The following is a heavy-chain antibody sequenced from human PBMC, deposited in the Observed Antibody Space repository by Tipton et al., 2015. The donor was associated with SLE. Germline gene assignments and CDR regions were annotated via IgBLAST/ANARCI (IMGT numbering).Heavy chain of an antibody. Sequence: TLSLTCTVSGGSINSGGYYWSWIRQHPGKGLEWSGYIYYTGGAFYNPSLKSRISISEDTSKNQFSLKLSSVTAADTAVYYCARDWGGEALDFWGQGTLVTVSS. V-gene: IGHV4-31*03. CDR2: IYYTGGA. CDR1: GGSINSGGYY. J-gene: IGHJ4*02. CDR3: ARDWGGEALDF. D-gene: IGHD2-21*01.